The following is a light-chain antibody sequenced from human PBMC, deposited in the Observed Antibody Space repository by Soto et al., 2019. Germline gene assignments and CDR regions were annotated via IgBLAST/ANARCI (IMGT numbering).Light chain of an antibody. Sequence: QSVLTQPPSVSAAPGQKVNISCFGSSSNIGNNYVSWYQQLPGTAPKLLIYDNNKRPSGIPDRFSGSKSGTSATLGITGLQTGDEADYYCGTWDSRLRAVFGGGTKLTVL. CDR3: GTWDSRLRAV. J-gene: IGLJ2*01. CDR1: SSNIGNNY. V-gene: IGLV1-51*01. CDR2: DNN.